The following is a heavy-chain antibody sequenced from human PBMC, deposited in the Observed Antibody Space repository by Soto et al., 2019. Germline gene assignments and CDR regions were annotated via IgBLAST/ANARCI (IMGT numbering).Heavy chain of an antibody. V-gene: IGHV2-5*01. CDR3: AHRRVDRGGYCSSTSCYDGSNWFDP. J-gene: IGHJ5*02. CDR1: GFSLSTSGVG. Sequence: QITLKESGPTLVKPTQTLTLTCTFSGFSLSTSGVGVGWIRQPPGKALEWLALIYWNDDKRYRPSLKSRLTISKDTSKSQVVLTMTNMDPVDTATYYCAHRRVDRGGYCSSTSCYDGSNWFDPWGQGTLVTVSS. D-gene: IGHD2-2*01. CDR2: IYWNDDK.